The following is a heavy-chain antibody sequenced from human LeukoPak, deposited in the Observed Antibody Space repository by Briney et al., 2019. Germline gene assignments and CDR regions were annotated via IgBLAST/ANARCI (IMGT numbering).Heavy chain of an antibody. CDR2: ISYDGSNK. CDR3: ARDVADFFDY. V-gene: IGHV3-30-3*01. CDR1: GFTFSSYA. D-gene: IGHD6-19*01. J-gene: IGHJ4*02. Sequence: GGSLRLSCAASGFTFSSYAMHWVRQAPGKGLEWVAVISYDGSNKYYADSVKGRFTISRVNSKNTLYLQMNSLRAEDTAVYYCARDVADFFDYWGQGTLVTVSS.